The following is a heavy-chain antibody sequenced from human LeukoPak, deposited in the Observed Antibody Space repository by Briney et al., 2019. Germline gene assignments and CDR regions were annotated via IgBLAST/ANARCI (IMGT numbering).Heavy chain of an antibody. CDR2: IYYTGNT. CDR3: ASRHDY. V-gene: IGHV4-39*01. CDR1: GGSISSSNW. J-gene: IGHJ4*02. Sequence: KPSETLSLTCAVSGGSISSSNWWSWVRQPPGKGLEWIGSIYYTGNTYYNPSLKSRLTISVDTSKNQFSLKLSSVTAADTAMYYCASRHDYWGQGTLVTVSS.